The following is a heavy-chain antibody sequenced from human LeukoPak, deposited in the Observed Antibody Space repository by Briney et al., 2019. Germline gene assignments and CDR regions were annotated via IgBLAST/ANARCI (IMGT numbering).Heavy chain of an antibody. CDR1: GFTLRKQA. CDR2: ISYDGNNK. Sequence: GGAPRLSCAAPGFTLRKQAIHWVRPTPSKGGEGVGVISYDGNNKYYADSAKGRFTFSRDNSKNTLYLQMNGLRAEDTAVYYCAKDSGQQLAFYYFDYWGQGTLVTVSS. J-gene: IGHJ4*02. CDR3: AKDSGQQLAFYYFDY. D-gene: IGHD6-13*01. V-gene: IGHV3-30*18.